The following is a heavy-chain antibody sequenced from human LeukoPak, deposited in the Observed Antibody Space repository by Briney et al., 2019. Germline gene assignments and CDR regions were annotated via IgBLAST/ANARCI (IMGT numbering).Heavy chain of an antibody. Sequence: GGSLRLSCAASGFTFSGYEMNWVRQAPGKGLEWVSYISRSGTIISYADSVKGRFTISRDNAKKSLYLQINSLRAKDTAVYYCARERDDYSFDYWGQGTLVTVSS. V-gene: IGHV3-48*03. J-gene: IGHJ4*02. CDR3: ARERDDYSFDY. CDR2: ISRSGTII. CDR1: GFTFSGYE. D-gene: IGHD3-3*01.